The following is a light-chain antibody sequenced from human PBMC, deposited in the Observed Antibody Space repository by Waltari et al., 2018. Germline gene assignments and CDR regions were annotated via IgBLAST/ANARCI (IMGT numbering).Light chain of an antibody. V-gene: IGLV3-19*01. CDR2: AKN. Sequence: SSELTQDPAVSVAMGQTVRITCPGVSLRSYYAHWYQQRPGQAPILVIYAKNNRPSGVPDRFSGSSSHNTGSLTITGAQAEDEASYYCHSRDASGVAGSFGGGTKLTVL. CDR3: HSRDASGVAGS. CDR1: SLRSYY. J-gene: IGLJ2*01.